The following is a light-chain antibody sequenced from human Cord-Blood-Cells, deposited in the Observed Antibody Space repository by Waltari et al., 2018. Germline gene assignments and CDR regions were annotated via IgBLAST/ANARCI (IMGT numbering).Light chain of an antibody. CDR3: QQYNSYSGT. Sequence: DIRMTQSPSTLSASVGDRVTITCRASQSISSWLAWYQQKPGKAPKLLIYDASSLESGVPSRLSGSGSGTEFTLTISSLQPDDFATYYCQQYNSYSGTFGQGTKVEIK. CDR1: QSISSW. J-gene: IGKJ1*01. V-gene: IGKV1-5*01. CDR2: DAS.